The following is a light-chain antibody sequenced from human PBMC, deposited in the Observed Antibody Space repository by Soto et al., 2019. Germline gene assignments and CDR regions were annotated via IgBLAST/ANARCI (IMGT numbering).Light chain of an antibody. Sequence: SALTQPPSPSGSPGQSVTIYSPGTKIDIGVYGCVFWYQQHPGKAPRLIIYEVVQRPSGVPDRFSGSKSGNTASLTVSGLQAADEADYFCKSYAGSNTYVFGSGTKVTV. V-gene: IGLV2-8*01. CDR1: KIDIGVYGC. CDR3: KSYAGSNTYV. CDR2: EVV. J-gene: IGLJ1*01.